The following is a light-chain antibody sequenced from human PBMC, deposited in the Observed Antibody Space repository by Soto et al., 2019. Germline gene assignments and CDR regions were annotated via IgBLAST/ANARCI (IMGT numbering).Light chain of an antibody. Sequence: QSALTQPASGSGSPGQSITISCTGSSSDVGGYEYVSWYQQHPGKAPKLMIFHVSNRPSGISNRFSGSKSGNTASLTISGLQAEDEADYYCSSYIGSNSYVFGTGTKVTVL. J-gene: IGLJ1*01. V-gene: IGLV2-14*01. CDR3: SSYIGSNSYV. CDR1: SSDVGGYEY. CDR2: HVS.